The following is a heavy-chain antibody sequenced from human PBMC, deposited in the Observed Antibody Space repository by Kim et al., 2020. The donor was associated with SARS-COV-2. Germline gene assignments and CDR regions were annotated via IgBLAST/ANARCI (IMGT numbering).Heavy chain of an antibody. J-gene: IGHJ4*02. D-gene: IGHD3-22*01. CDR3: ASRTYYDSSGYEY. Sequence: YSPSFQGQVTISADKSISTAYLQWSSLKASDTAMYYCASRTYYDSSGYEYWGQGTLVTVSS. V-gene: IGHV5-51*01.